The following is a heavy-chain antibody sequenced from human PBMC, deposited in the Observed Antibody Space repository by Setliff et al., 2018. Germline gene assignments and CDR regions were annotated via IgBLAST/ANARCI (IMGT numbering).Heavy chain of an antibody. D-gene: IGHD3-22*01. CDR2: IYTSGST. J-gene: IGHJ4*02. Sequence: PSETLSLTCTVSGGSISSGSYYWSWIRQPAGKGLEWIGRIYTSGSTNYNPSLKSRVTISVDTSKNQFSLKLSSVTAADTAVYYCARADSSGYRDYWGQGTLVTVS. CDR1: GGSISSGSYY. V-gene: IGHV4-61*02. CDR3: ARADSSGYRDY.